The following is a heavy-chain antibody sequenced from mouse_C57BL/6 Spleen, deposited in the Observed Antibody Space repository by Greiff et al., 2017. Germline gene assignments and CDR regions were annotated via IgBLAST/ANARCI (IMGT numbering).Heavy chain of an antibody. V-gene: IGHV1-82*01. J-gene: IGHJ4*01. CDR1: GYAFSSSW. D-gene: IGHD3-2*02. CDR3: ARSWAAQATAMDY. CDR2: IYPGDGDT. Sequence: QVQLQQSGPELVKPGASVKISCKASGYAFSSSWMNWVKQRPGKGLEWIGRIYPGDGDTNYNGKFKGKATLTADKSSSTAYMQLSSLTSEDSAVYFCARSWAAQATAMDYWGQGTSVTVSS.